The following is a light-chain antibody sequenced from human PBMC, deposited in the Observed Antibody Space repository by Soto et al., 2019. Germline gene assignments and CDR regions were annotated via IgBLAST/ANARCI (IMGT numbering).Light chain of an antibody. CDR3: AAWDDSLIGVI. CDR1: SSNIGSNS. V-gene: IGLV1-44*01. CDR2: SND. Sequence: QSALTQPPSASGTPGQRVTISCSGSSSNIGSNSINWYQHLPGTAPKLLIYSNDLRPSGVPDRFSGSKSGTSASLAISGLQSEDEADYYCAAWDDSLIGVIFGGGTKLTVL. J-gene: IGLJ2*01.